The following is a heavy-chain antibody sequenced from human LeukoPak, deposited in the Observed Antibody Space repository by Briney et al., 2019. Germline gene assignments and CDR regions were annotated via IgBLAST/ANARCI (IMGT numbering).Heavy chain of an antibody. CDR2: MNPNSGNT. CDR3: ARDRGISWYDSLGY. CDR1: GYTFTNYV. D-gene: IGHD6-13*01. V-gene: IGHV1-8*02. Sequence: ASMKVSCKASGYTFTNYVIIWVRQAPGQGLEWMGWMNPNSGNTGYAQKFQGRVTMTRDMSTSTVYMELSSLRSEDTAVYYCARDRGISWYDSLGYWGQGTLVTVSS. J-gene: IGHJ4*02.